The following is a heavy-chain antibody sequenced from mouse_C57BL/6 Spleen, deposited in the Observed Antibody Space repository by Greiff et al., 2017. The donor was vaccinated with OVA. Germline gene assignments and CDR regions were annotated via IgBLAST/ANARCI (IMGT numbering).Heavy chain of an antibody. V-gene: IGHV1-18*01. CDR2: INPNNGGT. CDR1: GYTFTDYN. Sequence: SGPELVKPGASVKIPCKASGYTFTDYNMDWVKQSHGKSLEWIGDINPNNGGTIYNQKFKGKATLTVDKSSSTAYMELRSLTSEDTAVYYCARYDYEGSYFDDWGQGTTLTVSS. J-gene: IGHJ2*01. D-gene: IGHD1-1*01. CDR3: ARYDYEGSYFDD.